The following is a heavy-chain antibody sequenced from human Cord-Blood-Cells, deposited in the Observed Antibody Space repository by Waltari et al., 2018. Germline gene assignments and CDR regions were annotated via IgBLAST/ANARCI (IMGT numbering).Heavy chain of an antibody. D-gene: IGHD5-18*01. CDR2: ISSSSSYI. V-gene: IGHV3-21*01. CDR3: ATNSYGYY. Sequence: EVQLVESGGGLVKPGGSLRLSCAASGFHLSSYRLNWVRQAPGKGLEWVSSISSSSSYIYYADSVKGRFTISRDNAKNSLYLQMNSLRAEDTAVYYCATNSYGYYWGQGTLVTVSS. CDR1: GFHLSSYR. J-gene: IGHJ4*02.